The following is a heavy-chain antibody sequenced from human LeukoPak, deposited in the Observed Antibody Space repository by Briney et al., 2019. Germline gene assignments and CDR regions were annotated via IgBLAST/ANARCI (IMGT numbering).Heavy chain of an antibody. Sequence: PSETLSLTCAVSGGSISSSNWWSWVRQPPGKGLEWIGEIYHSGSTNYNPSLKSRVTISVDKSKNQFSLKLSSVTAADTAVYYCARDQYYYGSGKGHWFDPWGQGTLVTVSS. D-gene: IGHD3-10*01. CDR3: ARDQYYYGSGKGHWFDP. CDR2: IYHSGST. J-gene: IGHJ5*02. CDR1: GGSISSSNW. V-gene: IGHV4-4*02.